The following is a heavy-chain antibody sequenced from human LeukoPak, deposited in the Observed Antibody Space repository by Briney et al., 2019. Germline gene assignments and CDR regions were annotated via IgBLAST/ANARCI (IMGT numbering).Heavy chain of an antibody. CDR2: IIPIFGTA. D-gene: IGHD3-22*01. V-gene: IGHV1-69*05. CDR3: AXRGGMRVSYYDSSGPDWYFDL. Sequence: GAAVKVSCKASGGTFSSYAISWVRQAPGQGLEWMGGIIPIFGTANYAQKFQGRVTITTVGSTSTAYMDLSSLNSEDTAVYYCAXRGGMRVSYYDSSGPDWYFDLWGGGTLVTLSS. J-gene: IGHJ2*01. CDR1: GGTFSSYA.